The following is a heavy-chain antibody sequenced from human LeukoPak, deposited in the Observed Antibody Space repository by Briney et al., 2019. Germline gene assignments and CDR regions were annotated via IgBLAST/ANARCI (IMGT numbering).Heavy chain of an antibody. CDR1: GFTFSSYG. CDR3: AKEDCSGGSCYRYFQY. Sequence: PGGSLRLSCAASGFTFSSYGMHWVRQAPGRGLEWVAFIRYDGSDKCYADSVKGRFTISRDNSKNTLYLQMNSLRAEDTAVYYCAKEDCSGGSCYRYFQYWGQGSLVTVSS. D-gene: IGHD2-15*01. J-gene: IGHJ1*01. CDR2: IRYDGSDK. V-gene: IGHV3-30*02.